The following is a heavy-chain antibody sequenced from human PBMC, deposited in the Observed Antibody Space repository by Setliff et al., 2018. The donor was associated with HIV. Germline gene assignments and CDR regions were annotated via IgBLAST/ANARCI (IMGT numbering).Heavy chain of an antibody. Sequence: GESLKISCAGSGFAFSSYAIHWVRKPPGKGLEWVAIVLYDGSEKYYADSVKGRFTISRDSSNNTLYLQMKNVRPEDTAVYYCARAPSSYDIWSGYYYYHMDVWGKGTTVTVSS. CDR1: GFAFSSYA. J-gene: IGHJ6*03. V-gene: IGHV3-30*14. D-gene: IGHD3-3*01. CDR3: ARAPSSYDIWSGYYYYHMDV. CDR2: VLYDGSEK.